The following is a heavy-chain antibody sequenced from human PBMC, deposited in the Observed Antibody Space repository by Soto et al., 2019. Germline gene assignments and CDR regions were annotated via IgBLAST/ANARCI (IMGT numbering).Heavy chain of an antibody. CDR2: ISSSGSTI. J-gene: IGHJ6*02. D-gene: IGHD3-10*01. Sequence: HPGGSLRFSCAASKFTFSNYIMNWVRQAPGKGLEWVSYISSSGSTIYYADSVKGRFTISRDNAENSLYLQMNSLRDEDTAVYYCAREGFGEQTYYYYGMDVWGQGTTVTVSS. V-gene: IGHV3-48*02. CDR1: KFTFSNYI. CDR3: AREGFGEQTYYYYGMDV.